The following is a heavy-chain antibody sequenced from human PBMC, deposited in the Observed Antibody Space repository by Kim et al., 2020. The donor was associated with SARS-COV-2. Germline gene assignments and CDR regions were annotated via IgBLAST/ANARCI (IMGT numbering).Heavy chain of an antibody. CDR2: IKSKTDGGTT. J-gene: IGHJ4*02. CDR1: GFTFSNAW. D-gene: IGHD3-22*01. CDR3: TTDSTGYYYDSSGYYWDYFDY. Sequence: GGSLRLSCAASGFTFSNAWMSWVRQAPGKGLEWVGRIKSKTDGGTTDYATPVKGRFTISRDDSKNTLYLQMNSLKTEDTAVYYCTTDSTGYYYDSSGYYWDYFDYWGQGTLVTVSS. V-gene: IGHV3-15*01.